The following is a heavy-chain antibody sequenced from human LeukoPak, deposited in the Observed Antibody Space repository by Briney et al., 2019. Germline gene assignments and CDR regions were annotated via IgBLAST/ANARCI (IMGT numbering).Heavy chain of an antibody. CDR1: GYTFTGYF. CDR3: ARALLAWEWLLHP. V-gene: IGHV1-8*03. CDR2: LNPNSGNT. D-gene: IGHD3-3*01. J-gene: IGHJ5*02. Sequence: AAVTVSCKASGYTFTGYFMHWVRQAPGQGVDWMGRLNPNSGNTGHAQNFQGRVTITRSTAISTAYMELSSLSTEDTAVYYCARALLAWEWLLHPWGQGTLVTVSS.